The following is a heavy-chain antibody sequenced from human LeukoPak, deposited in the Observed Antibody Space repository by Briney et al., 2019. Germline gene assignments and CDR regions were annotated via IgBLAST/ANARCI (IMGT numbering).Heavy chain of an antibody. CDR3: AKMSGGVTGTTDY. Sequence: GGSLRLSCAASRFTFSSYAMSWVRQAPGKGLEWVSAISGSGGSTYYADSVKGRFTISRDNSKNTLYLQMNSLRAEDTAVYYCAKMSGGVTGTTDYWGQGTLVTVSS. J-gene: IGHJ4*02. D-gene: IGHD1-7*01. CDR2: ISGSGGST. CDR1: RFTFSSYA. V-gene: IGHV3-23*01.